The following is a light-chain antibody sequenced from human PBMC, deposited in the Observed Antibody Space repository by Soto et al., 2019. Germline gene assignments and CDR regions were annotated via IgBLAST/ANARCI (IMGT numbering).Light chain of an antibody. V-gene: IGKV1-5*03. CDR2: KAS. CDR3: QQYSDNWT. CDR1: QSISSW. Sequence: DIQMTQSPSTLSASVGDRVTITCRAGQSISSWLAWYQQKPGTAPKLLIYKASTLQSGVPSRFSGSGSGTEFTLTISSLQPDDFATYYCQQYSDNWTFGQGTKVDIK. J-gene: IGKJ1*01.